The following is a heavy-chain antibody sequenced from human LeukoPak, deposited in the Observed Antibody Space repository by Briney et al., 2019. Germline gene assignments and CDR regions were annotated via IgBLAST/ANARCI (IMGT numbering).Heavy chain of an antibody. V-gene: IGHV3-7*01. CDR3: ASAGNTHFDY. CDR1: GFTFSSYW. Sequence: GGSLRLSCAASGFTFSSYWMSWVRQAPGKGLEWVASTKQDGSEKYYVDSVKGRFTISRDNAKYSVYLQMNSLRAEDTAVYYCASAGNTHFDYWAQGTLVTVSS. D-gene: IGHD4-23*01. J-gene: IGHJ4*02. CDR2: TKQDGSEK.